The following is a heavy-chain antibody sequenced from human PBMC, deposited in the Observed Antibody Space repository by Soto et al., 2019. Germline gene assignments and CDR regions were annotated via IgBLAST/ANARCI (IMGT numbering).Heavy chain of an antibody. CDR2: ISYDGNNK. J-gene: IGHJ3*02. CDR1: GFTFSNYA. CDR3: ARGLSGKSGWYHAYYI. D-gene: IGHD6-19*01. V-gene: IGHV3-30-3*01. Sequence: QVQLVESGGGVVQPGRSLRLSCAASGFTFSNYAMHWVRRAPGKGLEWVAVISYDGNNKYHADSVKGRLTISRDSSKNTLELQMNSLRAEDTVVFYWARGLSGKSGWYHAYYIWGRSTMVTVSS.